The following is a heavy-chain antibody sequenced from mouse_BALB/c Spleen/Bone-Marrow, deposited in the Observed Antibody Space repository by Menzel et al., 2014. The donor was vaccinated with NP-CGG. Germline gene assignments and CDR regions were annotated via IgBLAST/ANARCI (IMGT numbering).Heavy chain of an antibody. Sequence: EVHLVESGGGLVQPGGSLKLSCAASGFTFSSYGMSWVCQTPDKRLGLVATINNNDGNTYYPDSVKGRFTISRDNAKNTLYLQMSSLKSEDTAMYYCARDNYGSRFDYWGQGTTLTVSS. J-gene: IGHJ2*01. CDR3: ARDNYGSRFDY. D-gene: IGHD1-1*01. CDR2: INNNDGNT. V-gene: IGHV5-6-3*01. CDR1: GFTFSSYG.